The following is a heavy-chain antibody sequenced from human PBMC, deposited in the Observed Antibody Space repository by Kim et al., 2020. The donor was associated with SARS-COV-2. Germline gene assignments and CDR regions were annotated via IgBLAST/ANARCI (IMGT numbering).Heavy chain of an antibody. Sequence: VGSLRLSCAASGFTFNSYSMNWVRQAPGKGLEWVSGISAISNYIYYADSVKGRFTISRDNANNSLYLQMNNLRAEDTAVYYCARGCSGIGAGICYDSIGYLNWGQGTLVTVSS. CDR3: ARGCSGIGAGICYDSIGYLN. CDR1: GFTFNSYS. CDR2: ISAISNYI. V-gene: IGHV3-21*01. J-gene: IGHJ4*02. D-gene: IGHD3-22*01.